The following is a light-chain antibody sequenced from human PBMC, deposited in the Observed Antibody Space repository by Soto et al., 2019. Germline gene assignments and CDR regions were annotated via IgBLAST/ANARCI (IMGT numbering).Light chain of an antibody. CDR1: QSVGSH. J-gene: IGKJ2*01. CDR3: QQRSKWPET. CDR2: DTS. V-gene: IGKV3-11*01. Sequence: EIVLTQSPATLSLSPGERGALSCRASQSVGSHLASYQQKPGQPPRLLIYDTSNRAAGTPVRFSGSGSETDFTLTISRLEPEDFAVYYCQQRSKWPETFGQGTKVEIK.